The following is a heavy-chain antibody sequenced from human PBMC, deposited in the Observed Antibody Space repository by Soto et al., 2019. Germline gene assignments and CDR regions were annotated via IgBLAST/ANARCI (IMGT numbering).Heavy chain of an antibody. CDR2: INHSGST. Sequence: LSLTCAVYGGSFSGYYWSWIRQPPGKGLEWIGEINHSGSTNYNPSLKSRVTISVDTSKNQFSLKLSSVTAADTAVYYCARGLSVYYYGSGSYYKGGWFDPWGQGTLVTVSS. J-gene: IGHJ5*02. CDR1: GGSFSGYY. V-gene: IGHV4-34*01. D-gene: IGHD3-10*01. CDR3: ARGLSVYYYGSGSYYKGGWFDP.